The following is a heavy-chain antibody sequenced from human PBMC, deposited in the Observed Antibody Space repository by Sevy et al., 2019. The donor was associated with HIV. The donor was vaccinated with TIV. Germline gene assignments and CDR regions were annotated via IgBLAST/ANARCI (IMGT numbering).Heavy chain of an antibody. CDR3: ARGDGTGRCFDS. Sequence: ASVKVSCKASGYNFNNYYIHWVRQAPGQGLQWMGVINPTSSNTYYPPKFQGRVTMTRDTSTSTVSLDLSSLRSEDTAVYYCARGDGTGRCFDSWGQGTLVTVSS. D-gene: IGHD1-26*01. CDR1: GYNFNNYY. CDR2: INPTSSNT. J-gene: IGHJ4*02. V-gene: IGHV1-46*02.